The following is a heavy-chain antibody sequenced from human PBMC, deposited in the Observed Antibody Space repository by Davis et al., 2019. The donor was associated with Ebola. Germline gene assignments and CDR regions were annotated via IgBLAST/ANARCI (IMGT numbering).Heavy chain of an antibody. CDR2: IKQDGSEK. V-gene: IGHV3-7*03. J-gene: IGHJ4*02. CDR3: AKKIPGNNPFDS. Sequence: GESLKISCAASGFTFSSYWMSWVRQAPGKGLEWVANIKQDGSEKYYVDSVKGRFTISRDNAKNSLYLQMNSLRAEDTAVYYCAKKIPGNNPFDSWGQGTQVTVSS. D-gene: IGHD1-14*01. CDR1: GFTFSSYW.